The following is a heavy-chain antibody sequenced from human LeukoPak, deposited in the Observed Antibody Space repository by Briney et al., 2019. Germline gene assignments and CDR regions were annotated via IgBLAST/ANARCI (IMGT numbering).Heavy chain of an antibody. Sequence: SQTLSLTCTVSGGSISNGGYYWNWIRQHPGKGLEWIGYIYYSGNTYYNPSLKSRVTMSVDTSKNQFSLKLSSVTAADRAVYYCAKGYNYGPFDYWGHGTLVTVSS. D-gene: IGHD5-18*01. V-gene: IGHV4-31*03. CDR2: IYYSGNT. CDR1: GGSISNGGYY. J-gene: IGHJ5*01. CDR3: AKGYNYGPFDY.